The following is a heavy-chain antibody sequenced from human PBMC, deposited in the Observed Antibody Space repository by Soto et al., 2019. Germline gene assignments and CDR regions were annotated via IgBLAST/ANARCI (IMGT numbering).Heavy chain of an antibody. Sequence: SVKVSCKASGYTFTSYDINWVRQATGQGLEWMGGIIPIFGTADYAQKFQGRVTITADESTSTAYMELSSLRSEDTAVYYCAGPPELTRIYYYYGMDVWGQGTTVTVSS. D-gene: IGHD1-7*01. CDR3: AGPPELTRIYYYYGMDV. J-gene: IGHJ6*02. CDR1: GYTFTSYD. V-gene: IGHV1-69*13. CDR2: IIPIFGTA.